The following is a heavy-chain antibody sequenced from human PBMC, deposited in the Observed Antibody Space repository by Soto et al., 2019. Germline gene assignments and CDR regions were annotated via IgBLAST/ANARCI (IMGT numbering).Heavy chain of an antibody. J-gene: IGHJ6*02. CDR1: GDSVSSNSAA. CDR3: ARGPYSSSWYGGLGYYYYGMDV. CDR2: TYYRSKWYN. Sequence: PSQTLSLTCAISGDSVSSNSAAWNWIRQSPSRGLEWLGRTYYRSKWYNDYAVSVKSRITINPDTSKNQFSLQLNSVTPEDTAVYYCARGPYSSSWYGGLGYYYYGMDVWGQGTTVTVSS. V-gene: IGHV6-1*01. D-gene: IGHD6-13*01.